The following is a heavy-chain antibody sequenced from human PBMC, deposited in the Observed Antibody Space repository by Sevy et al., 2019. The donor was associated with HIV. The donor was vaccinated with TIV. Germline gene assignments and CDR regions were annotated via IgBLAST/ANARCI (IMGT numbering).Heavy chain of an antibody. V-gene: IGHV3-21*01. D-gene: IGHD6-6*01. CDR2: ISSSSSYI. CDR3: ARDCRVAARPGWFDP. Sequence: GGSLRLSCAASGFTFSSYSMNWVRQAPGKGLEWVSSISSSSSYIYYADSVKGRFTISRDNAKNSLYLQMNSLRAEDTAVYYWARDCRVAARPGWFDPWGQGTLVTVSS. CDR1: GFTFSSYS. J-gene: IGHJ5*02.